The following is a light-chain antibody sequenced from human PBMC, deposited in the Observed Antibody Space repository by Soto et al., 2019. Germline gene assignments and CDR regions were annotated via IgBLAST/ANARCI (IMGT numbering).Light chain of an antibody. J-gene: IGKJ1*01. CDR2: GAS. CDR3: QQYNTWPPGT. Sequence: EIVMTQSPATLSVSPGERATLSCRASQSVSSNLAGYQQKPGQAPRLLIYGASTRTTGIPARFSGSGSGTEFTLTISSLQSEDFAVYYCQQYNTWPPGTFGQGTKVEIK. CDR1: QSVSSN. V-gene: IGKV3-15*01.